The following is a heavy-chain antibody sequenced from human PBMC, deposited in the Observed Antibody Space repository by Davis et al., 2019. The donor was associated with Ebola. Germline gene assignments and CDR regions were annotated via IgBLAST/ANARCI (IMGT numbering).Heavy chain of an antibody. J-gene: IGHJ4*02. Sequence: GESLKISCAASGFTFSNHWMHWIRQAPGKGLVWVSRINSDGSSTSYADSVKARFTISRDNAKNTLYLQMNSLRAEDTAVYYCASERWLQYFDYWGQGTLVTVSS. D-gene: IGHD5-24*01. CDR2: INSDGSST. CDR3: ASERWLQYFDY. V-gene: IGHV3-74*01. CDR1: GFTFSNHW.